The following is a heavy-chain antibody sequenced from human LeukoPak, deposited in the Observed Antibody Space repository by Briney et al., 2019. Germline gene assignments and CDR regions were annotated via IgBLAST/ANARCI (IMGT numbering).Heavy chain of an antibody. CDR1: GGSFSGYY. J-gene: IGHJ6*02. D-gene: IGHD3-3*01. V-gene: IGHV4-34*01. CDR2: INHSGST. Sequence: SETLSLTCAVYGGSFSGYYWSWIRQPPGKGLEWIGEINHSGSTNYNPSLKSRVTISVDTSKNQFPLKLSSVTAADTAVYYCARVLRFLEWLPPDGMDVWGQGTTVTVSS. CDR3: ARVLRFLEWLPPDGMDV.